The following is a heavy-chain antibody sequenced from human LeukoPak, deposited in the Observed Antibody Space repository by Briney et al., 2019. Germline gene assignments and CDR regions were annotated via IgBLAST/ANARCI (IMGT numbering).Heavy chain of an antibody. D-gene: IGHD5-12*01. V-gene: IGHV3-53*01. CDR1: GFTVSSNS. Sequence: GGSLRLSCTVSGFTVSSNSMSWVRQAPGKGLEWVSFIYSGGNTHYSDSVKGRFTISRDNSKNTLYLQMNSLRADDTAVYYCLRWGGFSGYDFDYWGQGTLVTVSS. CDR3: LRWGGFSGYDFDY. J-gene: IGHJ4*02. CDR2: IYSGGNT.